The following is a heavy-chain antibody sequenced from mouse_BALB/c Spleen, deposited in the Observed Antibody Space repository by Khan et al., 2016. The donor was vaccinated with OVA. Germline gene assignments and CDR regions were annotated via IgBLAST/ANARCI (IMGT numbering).Heavy chain of an antibody. CDR2: ISSGGFT. Sequence: EVELVESGGGLVKPGGSLKLSCAASGFTFSSYAMSWVRQTPETRLEWVASISSGGFTSYSDSVKGRFTISRDNARDILYLQMSRMRSEDTAIYYCTEGLFLYYVDYWGQGTTLTVSS. CDR1: GFTFSSYA. J-gene: IGHJ2*01. V-gene: IGHV5-6-5*01. CDR3: TEGLFLYYVDY. D-gene: IGHD6-1*01.